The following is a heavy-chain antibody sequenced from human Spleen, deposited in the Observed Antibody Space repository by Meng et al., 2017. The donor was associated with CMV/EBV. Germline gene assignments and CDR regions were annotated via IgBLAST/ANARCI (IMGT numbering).Heavy chain of an antibody. Sequence: ASVKVSCKASGYTFSGYYMHWVRQAPGQGLEWMGWINPNSGGTTYAQKFQGRVTMTSDTSITTAYMELSGLRSDDTALYFCARDHNWGPDYWGQGTLVTVSS. V-gene: IGHV1-2*02. CDR1: GYTFSGYY. CDR3: ARDHNWGPDY. J-gene: IGHJ4*02. CDR2: INPNSGGT. D-gene: IGHD1-1*01.